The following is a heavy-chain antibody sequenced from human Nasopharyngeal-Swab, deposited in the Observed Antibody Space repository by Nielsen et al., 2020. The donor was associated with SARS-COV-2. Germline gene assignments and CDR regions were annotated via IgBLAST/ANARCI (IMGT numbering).Heavy chain of an antibody. CDR3: ASPPLDSSGYYYGFHY. V-gene: IGHV3-30-3*01. J-gene: IGHJ4*02. Sequence: GGSLRLSCAASGFTFSSSAMHWVRQAPGKGLEWVAVISYDGSNKSFADSVKGRFTISRDNSKNTLYLQMNSLRAEDTAVYYCASPPLDSSGYYYGFHYWGRGTLVTVSS. D-gene: IGHD3-22*01. CDR2: ISYDGSNK. CDR1: GFTFSSSA.